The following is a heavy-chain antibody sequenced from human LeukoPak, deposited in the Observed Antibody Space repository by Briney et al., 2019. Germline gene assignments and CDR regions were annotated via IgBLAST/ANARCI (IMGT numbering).Heavy chain of an antibody. CDR3: ARVDTTMVRGVIPYYYGMDV. Sequence: GGSLRLSCAASGLTVSSNYMSWVRQAPGKGLEWVSLIYCGGSTFYADSVKGRFTISRDNSKSTLYLQMNSLRAEDTAVYYCARVDTTMVRGVIPYYYGMDVWGQGTTVTVSS. CDR1: GLTVSSNY. CDR2: IYCGGST. J-gene: IGHJ6*02. V-gene: IGHV3-66*01. D-gene: IGHD3-10*01.